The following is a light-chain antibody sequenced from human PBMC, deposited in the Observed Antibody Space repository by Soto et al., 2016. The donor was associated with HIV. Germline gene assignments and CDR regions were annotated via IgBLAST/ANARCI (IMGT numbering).Light chain of an antibody. CDR2: ATS. V-gene: IGKV1-17*01. Sequence: DIQMTQSPPSLSASVGDRVTITCRASQSISNYLNWYQQKPGKAPKVLISATSDLQSGVPSRFSGSGSGTEFTLTISSLQPEDFATYYCLQHNHYPLTFGEGPRCRSN. J-gene: IGKJ4*01. CDR1: QSISNY. CDR3: LQHNHYPLT.